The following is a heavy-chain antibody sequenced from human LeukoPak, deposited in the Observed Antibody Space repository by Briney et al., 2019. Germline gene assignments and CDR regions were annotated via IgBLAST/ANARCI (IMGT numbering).Heavy chain of an antibody. CDR1: GDSISSGGYY. CDR3: ARDRPDTTSPTTVGRFDP. CDR2: IYSTGTT. J-gene: IGHJ5*02. V-gene: IGHV4-31*03. Sequence: SETLSLTCSVSGDSISSGGYYWHWIRQHPEKGLEWIGYIYSTGTTCYNPSLTSRLTMSLDTSKNQFSLKVTSVTAADTAVYFCARDRPDTTSPTTVGRFDPWGQGTLVTVSS. D-gene: IGHD1-26*01.